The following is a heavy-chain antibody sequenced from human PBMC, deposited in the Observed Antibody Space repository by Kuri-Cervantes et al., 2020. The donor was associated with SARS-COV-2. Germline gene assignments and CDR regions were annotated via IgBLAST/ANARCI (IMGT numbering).Heavy chain of an antibody. CDR3: ARGLGYCSSTSCYRGDAFDI. CDR1: GYTFTSYA. D-gene: IGHD2-2*02. J-gene: IGHJ3*02. CDR2: ISAYNGNT. V-gene: IGHV1-18*01. Sequence: ASVKVSCKASGYTFTSYAMNWVRQAPGQGLEWMGWISAYNGNTNYAQKLQGRVTMTTDTSTSTAYMELRSLRSDDTAVYYCARGLGYCSSTSCYRGDAFDIWGQGTMVTVSS.